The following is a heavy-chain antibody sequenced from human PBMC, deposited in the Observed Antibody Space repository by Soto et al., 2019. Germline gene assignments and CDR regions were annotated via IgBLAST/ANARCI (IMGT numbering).Heavy chain of an antibody. V-gene: IGHV3-23*01. Sequence: EVQLLESGGGLVQPGGSLRLSCAASGFTFHRYAMHWVRQAPGKGLEWVSGISGFSAGSASTYFADSVKGRFIISRDNSNNTLYLQMNNLRAEDTALYYCARVPLFFGLAGVDFWGHGTLVTVSS. D-gene: IGHD2-8*02. CDR2: ISGFSAGSAST. J-gene: IGHJ3*01. CDR3: ARVPLFFGLAGVDF. CDR1: GFTFHRYA.